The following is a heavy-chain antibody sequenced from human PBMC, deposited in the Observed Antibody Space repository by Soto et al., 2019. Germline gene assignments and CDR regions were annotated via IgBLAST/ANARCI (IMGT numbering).Heavy chain of an antibody. V-gene: IGHV4-4*02. J-gene: IGHJ4*02. CDR1: GGSISSDNW. Sequence: QVHLQESGPDLVRPSETLSLTCSFFGGSISSDNWWSWVRQTPGKGLERLGEIYHSGNTNYNPSLKSRVTISVDKSKNQFSLKVTSVTAADTALYYCARLSASSKLRGVVINWGQGTLVTVSS. D-gene: IGHD3-10*01. CDR3: ARLSASSKLRGVVIN. CDR2: IYHSGNT.